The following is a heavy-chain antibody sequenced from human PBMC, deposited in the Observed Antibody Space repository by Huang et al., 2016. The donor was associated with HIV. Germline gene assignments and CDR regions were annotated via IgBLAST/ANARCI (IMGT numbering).Heavy chain of an antibody. CDR3: ARGQGGYYYYYMDV. V-gene: IGHV4-34*01. J-gene: IGHJ6*03. CDR1: GGSFSGYY. Sequence: QVQLQQWGAGLLRPSETLSLTCAVYGGSFSGYYGTWIRQPPGKGLEWIGEINHRESTNYNPSIKSRVTISVDTSRNQFSLTLTSVTAADTAVYYCARGQGGYYYYYMDVWGKGTTVTVSS. CDR2: INHREST.